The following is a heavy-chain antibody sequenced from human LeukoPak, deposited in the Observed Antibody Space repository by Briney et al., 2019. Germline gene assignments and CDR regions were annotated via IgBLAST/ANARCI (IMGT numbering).Heavy chain of an antibody. CDR2: ISSNGDNT. CDR1: GFTLSTYV. V-gene: IGHV3-64D*06. Sequence: PGGSLRLSCSVSGFTLSTYVMHWVRQAPGKGREYVSAISSNGDNTYYADSVKGRFTISRDNSKNTLYLQMSSLRADDTAVYYCVRGTGYWGQGTLVTVSS. J-gene: IGHJ4*02. CDR3: VRGTGY.